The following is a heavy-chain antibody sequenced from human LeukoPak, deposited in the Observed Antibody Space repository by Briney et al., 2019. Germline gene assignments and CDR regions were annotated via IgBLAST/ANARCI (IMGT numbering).Heavy chain of an antibody. V-gene: IGHV4-59*01. CDR2: IYYSGST. D-gene: IGHD3-22*01. CDR1: GGSFSGYY. J-gene: IGHJ3*02. Sequence: PSETLSLTCAVYGGSFSGYYWSWIRQPPGKGLEWIGYIYYSGSTNYNPSLKSRVTISVDTSKNQFSLKLSSVTAADTAVYYCASSRMDMIVVVNGAFDIWGQGTMVTVSS. CDR3: ASSRMDMIVVVNGAFDI.